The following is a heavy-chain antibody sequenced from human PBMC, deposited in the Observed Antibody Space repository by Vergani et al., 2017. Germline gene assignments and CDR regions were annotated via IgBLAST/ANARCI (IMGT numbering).Heavy chain of an antibody. D-gene: IGHD3-9*01. V-gene: IGHV4-59*13. CDR2: IYSTGST. CDR3: ARVMYRDEASTGYRLEGLDR. CDR1: GGSFNTYH. J-gene: IGHJ6*01. Sequence: QVQLEESGPGLVKPSETLSLTCTVSGGSFNTYHWSWIRQSPGKGLEWTGYIYSTGSTNYNPSLNSRVTMSVDTSKNQFSLKLRTVTAADTAVYFCARVMYRDEASTGYRLEGLDRWGQGGTV.